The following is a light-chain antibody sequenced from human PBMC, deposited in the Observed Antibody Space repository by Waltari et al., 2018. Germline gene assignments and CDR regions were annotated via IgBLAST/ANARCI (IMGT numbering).Light chain of an antibody. CDR2: GAS. V-gene: IGKV3-20*01. CDR3: QHYVRLPAT. CDR1: QSVSRA. Sequence: EIVLTQSPGSLSSSPGERVTLSCRASQSVSRALAWYQQKPGQAPRLLIFGASNRATGIPGSVSGSGSETDFSLTISRLEPEDFAVYYCQHYVRLPATFGRGTKVEIK. J-gene: IGKJ1*01.